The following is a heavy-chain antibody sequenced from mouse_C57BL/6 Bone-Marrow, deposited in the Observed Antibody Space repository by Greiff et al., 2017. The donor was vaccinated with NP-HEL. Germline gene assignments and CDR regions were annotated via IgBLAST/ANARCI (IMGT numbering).Heavy chain of an antibody. D-gene: IGHD4-1*01. J-gene: IGHJ4*01. CDR1: GYTFTDYY. Sequence: EVQLQQSGPVLVKPGASVKMSCKASGYTFTDYYMNWVKQSHGKSLEWIGVINPYNGGTSYNQQFKGKATLTVDKSSSTAYMELNSLTSEDSAVYYCARDPGPPYYAMDYWGQGTSVTVSS. CDR2: INPYNGGT. CDR3: ARDPGPPYYAMDY. V-gene: IGHV1-19*01.